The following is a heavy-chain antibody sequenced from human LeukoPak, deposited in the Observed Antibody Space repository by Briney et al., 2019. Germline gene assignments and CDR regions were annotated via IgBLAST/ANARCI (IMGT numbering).Heavy chain of an antibody. CDR2: IYSSGST. Sequence: SETLSLTCTVSGGSINSYYWSWIRQPAGKGLEWIRRIYSSGSTNYNPSLKSRVSMSVDTSKNQFSLKLTSVTAANTAVYYCARGGKATVVTMWGQGILVTVSS. CDR1: GGSINSYY. V-gene: IGHV4-4*07. D-gene: IGHD4-23*01. J-gene: IGHJ4*02. CDR3: ARGGKATVVTM.